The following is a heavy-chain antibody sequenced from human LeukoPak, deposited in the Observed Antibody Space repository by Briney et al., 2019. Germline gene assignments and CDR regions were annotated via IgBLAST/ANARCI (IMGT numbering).Heavy chain of an antibody. D-gene: IGHD1-26*01. V-gene: IGHV1-2*02. CDR3: ARVNPSISHIEGGNWFDP. CDR2: INPNSGGT. Sequence: ASVKVSCKASGYTFTGYYMHWVRQAPGQGLEWMGWINPNSGGTNYAQKFQGRVTMTRDTSISTAYMELSRLRSDDTAVYYCARVNPSISHIEGGNWFDPWGQGTLVTVSS. CDR1: GYTFTGYY. J-gene: IGHJ5*02.